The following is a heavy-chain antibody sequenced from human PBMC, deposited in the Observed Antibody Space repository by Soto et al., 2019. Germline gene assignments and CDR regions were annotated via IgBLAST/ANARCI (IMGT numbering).Heavy chain of an antibody. CDR1: GYTFTNYA. Sequence: QVQLVQSGAEEKKPGASVKVSCKASGYTFTNYAMHWVRQAPGQMLEWMGWINPGNGNTTYSQRFQDRVTITRDTSASTAYMELSSLRSEDTAMYYCARGKGYNWNHGWFDPWGQGTLVTVSS. CDR2: INPGNGNT. CDR3: ARGKGYNWNHGWFDP. J-gene: IGHJ5*02. V-gene: IGHV1-3*05. D-gene: IGHD1-20*01.